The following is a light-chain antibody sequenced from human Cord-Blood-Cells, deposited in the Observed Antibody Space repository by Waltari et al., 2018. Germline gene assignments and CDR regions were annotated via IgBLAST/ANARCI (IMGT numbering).Light chain of an antibody. CDR2: GAS. CDR1: QSVSSSY. Sequence: EIVLTQSPGTLSLSPGERATLPCRASQSVSSSYLAWYQQKPGQAPRLLIYGASSRATGIPDRFSGSGSGTDFTLTISRLEPEDFAVYYCQQYGISPWTFGQGTKVEIK. J-gene: IGKJ1*01. V-gene: IGKV3-20*01. CDR3: QQYGISPWT.